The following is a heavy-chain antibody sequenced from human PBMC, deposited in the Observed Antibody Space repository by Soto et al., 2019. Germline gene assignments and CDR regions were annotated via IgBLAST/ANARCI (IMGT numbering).Heavy chain of an antibody. D-gene: IGHD4-17*01. CDR2: IGASGGDT. CDR3: ANGFPGNGVDY. V-gene: IGHV3-23*01. CDR1: GFTFSNYV. J-gene: IGHJ4*02. Sequence: GGSLRLSCAASGFTFSNYVMSWVRQAPGKGLEWVSAIGASGGDTYYAGSVKGRFTISRDNSKNTLYLQMNSLRVDDTAVYYYANGFPGNGVDYWGQGTLVTVSS.